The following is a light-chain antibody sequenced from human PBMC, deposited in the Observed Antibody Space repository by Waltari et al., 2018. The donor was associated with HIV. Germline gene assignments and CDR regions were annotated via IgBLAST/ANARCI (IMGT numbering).Light chain of an antibody. CDR1: QSVSSSY. CDR2: GAS. Sequence: ETVFTQSPGTLSLSSGARAPLSCRASQSVSSSYLAWYQQKPGQAPRLLIYGASSRATGIPDRFSGSGSGTDFTLTISRLEPEDFAVYYCQLYGSSPGLTFGGGTKVEIK. CDR3: QLYGSSPGLT. V-gene: IGKV3-20*01. J-gene: IGKJ4*01.